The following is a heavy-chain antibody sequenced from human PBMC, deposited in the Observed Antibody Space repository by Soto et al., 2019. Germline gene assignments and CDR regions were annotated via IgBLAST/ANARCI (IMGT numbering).Heavy chain of an antibody. CDR2: INPNSGGI. Sequence: ASVKVSFKASGYALTGYYMHWVRRAPGQGLEWMGWINPNSGGIIYAQKFQGRVTMTRDTSISTAYMELSRLRSDDTAVYYCAVSSSSGYYYVDFDIWGQGTMVTVS. CDR3: AVSSSSGYYYVDFDI. J-gene: IGHJ3*02. CDR1: GYALTGYY. V-gene: IGHV1-2*02. D-gene: IGHD3-22*01.